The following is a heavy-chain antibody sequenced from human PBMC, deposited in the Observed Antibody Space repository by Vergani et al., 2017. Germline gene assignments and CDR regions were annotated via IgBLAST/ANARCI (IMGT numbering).Heavy chain of an antibody. D-gene: IGHD5-12*01. CDR3: ARGPDIVATKRVWWFDP. CDR2: ISVSSSYI. J-gene: IGHJ5*02. CDR1: GFTFSSYT. V-gene: IGHV3-21*01. Sequence: VQLVESGGGLVKPGGSLRLSCAASGFTFSSYTMNWVRQAPGKGLEWVSAISVSSSYIYYADSVKGRFTISRDNAKNSLYLQMNSLRAEDTAVYYCARGPDIVATKRVWWFDPWGQGSLVTVYS.